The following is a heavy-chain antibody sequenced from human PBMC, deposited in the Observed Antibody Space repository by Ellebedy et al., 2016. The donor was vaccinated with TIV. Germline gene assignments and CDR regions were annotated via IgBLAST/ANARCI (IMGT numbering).Heavy chain of an antibody. CDR1: GFTFSSYA. J-gene: IGHJ6*03. V-gene: IGHV3-30-3*01. CDR3: ARRRAGYYYMDV. Sequence: GGSLRLSXAASGFTFSSYAMHWVRQAPGKGLEWVAVISYDGSNKYYADSVKGRFTISRDNSKNTLYLQMNSLKAEDTAMYYCARRRAGYYYMDVWGKGTTVTVSS. CDR2: ISYDGSNK.